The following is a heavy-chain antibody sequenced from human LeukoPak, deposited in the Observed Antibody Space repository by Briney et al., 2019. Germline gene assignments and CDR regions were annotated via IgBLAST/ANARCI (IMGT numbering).Heavy chain of an antibody. CDR2: VSAYNGNT. CDR1: GYTFTSYA. CDR3: ARRFGESNDY. J-gene: IGHJ4*02. D-gene: IGHD3-10*01. V-gene: IGHV1-18*01. Sequence: GASVKVSRKASGYTFTSYAISWLRQAPGQGLEWMGWVSAYNGNTNYAQNLQGRVTMTTDTSTSTAYMELRSPRSDDTAVYYCARRFGESNDYWGQGTLVTVSS.